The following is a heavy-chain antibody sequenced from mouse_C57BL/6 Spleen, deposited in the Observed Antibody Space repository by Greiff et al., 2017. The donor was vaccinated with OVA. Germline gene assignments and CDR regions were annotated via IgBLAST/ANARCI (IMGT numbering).Heavy chain of an antibody. D-gene: IGHD1-1*01. J-gene: IGHJ2*01. CDR1: GFTFSSYA. Sequence: EVKLQESGGGLVKPGGSLKLSCAASGFTFSSYAMSWVRQTPEKRLEWVATISDGGSYTYYPDNVKGRFTISRDNAKNNLYLQMSHLKSEDTAMYYCARYGNYGSSLRYFDYWGQGTTLTVSS. CDR3: ARYGNYGSSLRYFDY. V-gene: IGHV5-4*03. CDR2: ISDGGSYT.